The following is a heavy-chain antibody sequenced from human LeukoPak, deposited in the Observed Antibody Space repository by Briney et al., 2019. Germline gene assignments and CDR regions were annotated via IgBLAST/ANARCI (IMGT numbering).Heavy chain of an antibody. J-gene: IGHJ4*02. Sequence: GSLRLSCAASGFTFSSYSMNWVRQAPGKGLEWVSYISSSSSTIYYADSVKGRFTISRDNAKNSLYLQMNSLRAEDTAVYYCARDSLLRFLEGTETYFDYWGQGTLVTVSS. CDR3: ARDSLLRFLEGTETYFDY. CDR2: ISSSSSTI. V-gene: IGHV3-48*01. D-gene: IGHD3-3*01. CDR1: GFTFSSYS.